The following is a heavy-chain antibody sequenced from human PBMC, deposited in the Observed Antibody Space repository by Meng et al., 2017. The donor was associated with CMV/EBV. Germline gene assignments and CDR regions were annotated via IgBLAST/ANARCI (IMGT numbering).Heavy chain of an antibody. CDR2: MNPNSGNA. D-gene: IGHD2-2*01. J-gene: IGHJ3*02. CDR3: ARGAPRLYCSSTSCYHDAFDI. CDR1: YA. Sequence: YAISWVRQAPGRGLEWMGGMNPNSGNAGYAQKFQGRVTMTRSTSISTAYMELSSLRSEDTAVYYCARGAPRLYCSSTSCYHDAFDIWGQGTMVTVSS. V-gene: IGHV1-8*02.